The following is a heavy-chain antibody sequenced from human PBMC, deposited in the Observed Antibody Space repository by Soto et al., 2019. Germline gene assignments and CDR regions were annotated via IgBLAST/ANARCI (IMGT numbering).Heavy chain of an antibody. CDR2: IRGSGGST. V-gene: IGHV3-23*01. J-gene: IGHJ4*02. CDR3: AKSVRIRATPLDC. CDR1: GFTFSSYA. Sequence: EVQLLESGGGLVQPGGSLRLSCAASGFTFSSYAMSWVRQAPGKGLEWVSAIRGSGGSTYYADSVKGRFTISRDNSKNTLYLKMNSLSAEDTAVYYCAKSVRIRATPLDCWGRGTLVTVSS. D-gene: IGHD3-3*02.